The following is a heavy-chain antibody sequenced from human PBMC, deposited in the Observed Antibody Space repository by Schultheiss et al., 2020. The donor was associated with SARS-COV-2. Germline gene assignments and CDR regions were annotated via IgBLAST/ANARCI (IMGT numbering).Heavy chain of an antibody. D-gene: IGHD6-6*01. Sequence: GGSLRLSCAASGFTFSNYAMCWVRQAPGKGPEWVSVISTTGGATYYADSVKGRFTISRDNSKNSLYLQMNRLRAGDTAVYYCARDRRIGGYYYYYGMDVWGQGTTVTVSS. CDR1: GFTFSNYA. V-gene: IGHV3-23*01. J-gene: IGHJ6*02. CDR2: ISTTGGAT. CDR3: ARDRRIGGYYYYYGMDV.